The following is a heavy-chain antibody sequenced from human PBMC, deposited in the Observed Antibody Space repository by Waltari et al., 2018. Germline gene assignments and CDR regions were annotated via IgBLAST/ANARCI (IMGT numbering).Heavy chain of an antibody. Sequence: QVQLVQSGAEVKKPGSSVKVSCKASGGTFSSYAISWVRQAPGQGLEWMGGIIPILGIANYAQKFQGRVTITADKSTSTAYMELSSLRSEDTAVYYCATRSVAVAGPNAFDIWGQGTMVTVSS. J-gene: IGHJ3*02. CDR2: IIPILGIA. CDR3: ATRSVAVAGPNAFDI. CDR1: GGTFSSYA. D-gene: IGHD6-19*01. V-gene: IGHV1-69*10.